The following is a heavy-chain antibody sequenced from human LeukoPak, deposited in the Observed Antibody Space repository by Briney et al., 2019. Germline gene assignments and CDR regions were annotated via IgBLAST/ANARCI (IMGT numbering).Heavy chain of an antibody. CDR2: IRHSGRRT. V-gene: IGHV3-23*01. D-gene: IGHD6-19*01. Sequence: GWSLRLSYAASGFTFSSYAMYWVGQGPGKALEGVSDIRHSGRRTYSDDSVKGRLPISRDNSKITVYLQMNSLRAEDMSVYCAKTITVYSSGRDPGCAVDFGGQGTLVTVSS. CDR3: KTITVYSSGRDPGCAVDF. J-gene: IGHJ4*02. CDR1: GFTFSSYA.